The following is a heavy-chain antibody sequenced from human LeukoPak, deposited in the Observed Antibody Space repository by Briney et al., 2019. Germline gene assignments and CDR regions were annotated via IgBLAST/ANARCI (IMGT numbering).Heavy chain of an antibody. CDR3: ARWGSSSDFGYFQH. J-gene: IGHJ1*01. CDR1: GGSISSYY. D-gene: IGHD6-6*01. Sequence: PSETLSLTCTVSGGSISSYYWSWIRQPPGKGLEWIGYIYYSGSTNYNPSLKSRVTISVDTSKNQFSLKLSSVTAADTAVYYCARWGSSSDFGYFQHWGQGTLVTVSS. V-gene: IGHV4-59*12. CDR2: IYYSGST.